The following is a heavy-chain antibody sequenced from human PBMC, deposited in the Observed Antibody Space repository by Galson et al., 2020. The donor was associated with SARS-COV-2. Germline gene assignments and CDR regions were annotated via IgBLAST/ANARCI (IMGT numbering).Heavy chain of an antibody. CDR1: GFTFSSYS. V-gene: IGHV3-48*01. CDR3: ARGTIRITFGGVIVTGGLDY. Sequence: GGSLRLSCAASGFTFSSYSMNWVRKAPGKGLEWVSYISSSSSTIYYADSVKGRFTISRDNAKNSLYLQMNSLRAEDTAVYYCARGTIRITFGGVIVTGGLDYWGQGTLVTVSS. CDR2: ISSSSSTI. D-gene: IGHD3-16*02. J-gene: IGHJ4*02.